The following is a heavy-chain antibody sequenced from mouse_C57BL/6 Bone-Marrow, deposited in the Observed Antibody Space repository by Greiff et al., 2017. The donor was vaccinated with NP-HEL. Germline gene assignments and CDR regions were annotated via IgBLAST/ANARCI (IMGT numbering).Heavy chain of an antibody. CDR1: GYSITSGYY. CDR3: ARTPYPYYAMDY. V-gene: IGHV3-6*01. J-gene: IGHJ4*01. D-gene: IGHD2-10*01. CDR2: ISYDGSN. Sequence: EVKLVESGPGLVKPSQSLSLTCSVTGYSITSGYYWNWIRQFPGNKLEWMGYISYDGSNNYNPYLKNRISITRDTSKNQFFLKLNSVTTEDTATYYCARTPYPYYAMDYWGQGTSVTVSS.